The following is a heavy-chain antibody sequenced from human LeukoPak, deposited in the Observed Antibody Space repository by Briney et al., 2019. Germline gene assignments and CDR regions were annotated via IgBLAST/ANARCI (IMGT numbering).Heavy chain of an antibody. CDR2: IKEDGSDK. CDR3: ARWFGYGDYVSG. V-gene: IGHV3-7*01. D-gene: IGHD4-17*01. CDR1: GFTFSSYW. J-gene: IGHJ4*02. Sequence: AGGSLRLFCATSGFTFSSYWVSWVRQAPGKGREWVAIIKEDGSDKWYLDSVKGRFTISRDNAKNSLYLQMNSLRAEDTAVYYCARWFGYGDYVSGWGQGTQVTVSS.